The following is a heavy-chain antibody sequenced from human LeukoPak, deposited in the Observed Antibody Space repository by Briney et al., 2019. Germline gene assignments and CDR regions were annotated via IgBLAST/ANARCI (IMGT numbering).Heavy chain of an antibody. Sequence: SETLSLTCTVSGGSISSSSYYWGWIRQPPGKGLEWIGSIYYSGSTYYNPSLKSRVTISVDTSKNQFSLKLSSVTAADTAVYYCASHGSSTSCYQTDYWGQGTLVTVSS. D-gene: IGHD2-2*01. CDR2: IYYSGST. J-gene: IGHJ4*02. V-gene: IGHV4-39*01. CDR1: GGSISSSSYY. CDR3: ASHGSSTSCYQTDY.